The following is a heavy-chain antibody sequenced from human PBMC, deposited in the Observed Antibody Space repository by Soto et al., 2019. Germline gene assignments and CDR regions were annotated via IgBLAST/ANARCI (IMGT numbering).Heavy chain of an antibody. J-gene: IGHJ4*02. Sequence: SETLSLTCTVSGGSISSYYWSWIRQPPGKGLEWIGYIYYSGSTNYNPSLKSRVTISVDTSKNQFSLKLSSVTAADTAVYYCARRAAFYDILTGYSHYYFDYWGQGTLVTVSS. D-gene: IGHD3-9*01. CDR2: IYYSGST. V-gene: IGHV4-59*08. CDR1: GGSISSYY. CDR3: ARRAAFYDILTGYSHYYFDY.